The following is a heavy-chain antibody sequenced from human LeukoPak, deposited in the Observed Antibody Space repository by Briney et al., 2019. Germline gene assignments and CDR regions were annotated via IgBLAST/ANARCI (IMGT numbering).Heavy chain of an antibody. Sequence: ASVKVSSKASRYTFTGYGISSGRQTPGQRLEWMGWISAYNGNTNYAQKLQGRVTMTTGTSTSTAYMDLRSLRSDDTAVYYCAREDYAFDYWGQGTLVTVSS. J-gene: IGHJ4*02. D-gene: IGHD3-16*01. CDR1: RYTFTGYG. CDR3: AREDYAFDY. V-gene: IGHV1-18*01. CDR2: ISAYNGNT.